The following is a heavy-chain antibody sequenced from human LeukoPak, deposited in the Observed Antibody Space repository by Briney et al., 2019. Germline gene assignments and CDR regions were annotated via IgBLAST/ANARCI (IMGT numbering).Heavy chain of an antibody. V-gene: IGHV3-30*02. CDR1: GFTFSSYG. Sequence: GGSLRLSCAASGFTFSSYGMHWVRQAPGKGLEWVAFIRYDGSNKYYADSVKGRFTISRDNSKNTLYLQMNSLRAEDTAVYYCATLDYYDSSGYYLDAFDIWGQGIMVTVSS. D-gene: IGHD3-22*01. CDR2: IRYDGSNK. J-gene: IGHJ3*02. CDR3: ATLDYYDSSGYYLDAFDI.